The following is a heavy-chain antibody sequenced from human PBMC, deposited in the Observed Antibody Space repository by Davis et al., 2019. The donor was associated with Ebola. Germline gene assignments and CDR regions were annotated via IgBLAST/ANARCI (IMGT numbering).Heavy chain of an antibody. J-gene: IGHJ4*02. CDR3: ARATFGYNSGWYADY. CDR2: ISSSSSYI. D-gene: IGHD6-19*01. V-gene: IGHV3-21*01. CDR1: EFTFSSYS. Sequence: GGSLRLSCAASEFTFSSYSMNWVRQAPGKGLEWVSSISSSSSYIYYADSVKGRFTISRDNAKNSLYLQMNSLRAEDTAVYYCARATFGYNSGWYADYWGQGTLVTVSS.